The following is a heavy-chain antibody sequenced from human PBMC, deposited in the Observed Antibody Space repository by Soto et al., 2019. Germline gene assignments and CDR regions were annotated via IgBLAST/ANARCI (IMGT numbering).Heavy chain of an antibody. Sequence: QVQLVQSGAEVKKPGASVKVSCKASGYTFTSYYMHWVRQAPGQGLEWMGIINPSGGSTSYAQKFQGRVTMPRDTSTSTVYMELSSLRSEDPAVYYCARDSGRYSSSLTSWFDPWGQGTLVTVSS. CDR1: GYTFTSYY. D-gene: IGHD6-6*01. J-gene: IGHJ5*02. V-gene: IGHV1-46*01. CDR3: ARDSGRYSSSLTSWFDP. CDR2: INPSGGST.